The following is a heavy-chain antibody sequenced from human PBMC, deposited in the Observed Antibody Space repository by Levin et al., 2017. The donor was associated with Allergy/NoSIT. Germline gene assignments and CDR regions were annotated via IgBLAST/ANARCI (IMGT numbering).Heavy chain of an antibody. Sequence: SCAASGFTFSSYGMHWVRQAPGKGLEWVAVISYDGSNKYYADSVKGRFTISRDNSKNTLYLQMNSLRAEDTAVYYCAKDSLLHYYDSSGPGDYWGQGTLVTVSS. CDR2: ISYDGSNK. V-gene: IGHV3-30*18. J-gene: IGHJ4*02. D-gene: IGHD3-22*01. CDR3: AKDSLLHYYDSSGPGDY. CDR1: GFTFSSYG.